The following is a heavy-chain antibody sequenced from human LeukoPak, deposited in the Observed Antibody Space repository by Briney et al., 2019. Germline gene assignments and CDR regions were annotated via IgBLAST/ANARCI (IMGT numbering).Heavy chain of an antibody. V-gene: IGHV4-4*07. CDR3: ARDKYKYYDILTGFGYYYYYMDV. CDR1: GGSVNSYY. Sequence: SETLSLTCTVSGGSVNSYYWSWIRQPAGKGLEWIGRIYTSGSTNYNPSLKSRVTMSVDTSKNQFSLKLSSVTAADTAVYYCARDKYKYYDILTGFGYYYYYMDVWGKGTTVTVSS. D-gene: IGHD3-9*01. CDR2: IYTSGST. J-gene: IGHJ6*03.